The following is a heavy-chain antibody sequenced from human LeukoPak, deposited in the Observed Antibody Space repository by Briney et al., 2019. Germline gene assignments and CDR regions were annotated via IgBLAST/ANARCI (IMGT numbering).Heavy chain of an antibody. CDR1: GGSFSGYY. CDR2: IIHSGSN. CDR3: ARHRCSGGSCYPMNWFDP. Sequence: SETLSLTCAVYGGSFSGYYWSWIRQPPGKGLEWIGEIIHSGSNKYNPSLKSRVTISVDTSKNQFSLKLSSVTAADTAVYYCARHRCSGGSCYPMNWFDPWGQGALVTVSS. J-gene: IGHJ5*02. V-gene: IGHV4-34*12. D-gene: IGHD2-15*01.